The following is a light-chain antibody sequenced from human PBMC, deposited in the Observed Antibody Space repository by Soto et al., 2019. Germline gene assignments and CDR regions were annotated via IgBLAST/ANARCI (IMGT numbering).Light chain of an antibody. J-gene: IGLJ3*02. CDR2: EVT. CDR1: SSDVGGYNY. V-gene: IGLV2-8*01. Sequence: QSALTQPPSASGSPGQSVTISCTGTSSDVGGYNYVSWYQQHPGKAPKLMIYEVTARPSRVPDRFSGSKSGNTASLTVSGLRPEDEAHYYCSSYAGSNNPVMFGGGTKLTVL. CDR3: SSYAGSNNPVM.